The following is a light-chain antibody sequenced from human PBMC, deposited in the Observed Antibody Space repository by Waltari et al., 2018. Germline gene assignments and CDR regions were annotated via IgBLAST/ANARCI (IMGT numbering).Light chain of an antibody. Sequence: QSALTQPPSASGSPGQSVTISCTGPSSDLGGYDFVSWYQHHPGKAPKLMIYGVNNRPSGVSDRFSGSKSGNAASLTISGLQAEDEADYYCCSFTATNTWVFGGGTKLTVL. V-gene: IGLV2-8*01. J-gene: IGLJ3*02. CDR2: GVN. CDR3: CSFTATNTWV. CDR1: SSDLGGYDF.